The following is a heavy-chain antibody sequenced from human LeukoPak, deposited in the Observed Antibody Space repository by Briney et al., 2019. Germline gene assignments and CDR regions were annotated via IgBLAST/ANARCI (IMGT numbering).Heavy chain of an antibody. J-gene: IGHJ4*02. Sequence: SETLSLTCTVSGGSISSGDYYWSWIRQPPGKGLEWIGYIYYSGSTYYNPSLKSRVTISVDTSKNQFSLKLSSVTAADTAVHYCARVYHGDYSERAFDYWGQGTLVTVSS. D-gene: IGHD4-17*01. CDR1: GGSISSGDYY. V-gene: IGHV4-30-4*01. CDR3: ARVYHGDYSERAFDY. CDR2: IYYSGST.